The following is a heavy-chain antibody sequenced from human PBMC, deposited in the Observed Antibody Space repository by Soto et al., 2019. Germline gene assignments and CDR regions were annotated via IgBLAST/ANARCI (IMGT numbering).Heavy chain of an antibody. CDR2: LNPNTGDT. CDR1: GYAFTSHD. J-gene: IGHJ6*03. V-gene: IGHV1-8*01. D-gene: IGHD2-2*01. CDR3: ARDGSRYCSSTSCPNYYMDV. Sequence: VASVKVSCKASGYAFTSHDINWVRQAPGQGLEWMGWLNPNTGDTGYAQKFQGRVTITADKSTSTAYMELSSLRSEDTAVYYCARDGSRYCSSTSCPNYYMDVWGKGTTVTVSS.